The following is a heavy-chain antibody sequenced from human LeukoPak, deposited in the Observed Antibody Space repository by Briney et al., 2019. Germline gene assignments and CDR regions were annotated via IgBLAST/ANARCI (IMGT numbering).Heavy chain of an antibody. J-gene: IGHJ5*02. CDR3: ARDPSVVVVAATRIYNWFDP. CDR1: GYSISSGYY. CDR2: IYHSGST. V-gene: IGHV4-38-2*02. Sequence: ASETLSLTCTVSGYSISSGYYWGWIRQPPGKGLEWIGSIYHSGSTYYNPSLKSRVTISVDTSKNQFSLKLSSVTAADTAVYYCARDPSVVVVAATRIYNWFDPWGQGTLVTVSS. D-gene: IGHD2-15*01.